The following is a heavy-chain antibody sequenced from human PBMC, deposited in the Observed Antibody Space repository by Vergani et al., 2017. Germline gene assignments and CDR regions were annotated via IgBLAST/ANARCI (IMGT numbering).Heavy chain of an antibody. D-gene: IGHD3-3*01. V-gene: IGHV4-61*01. CDR1: GGSVSSGSYY. J-gene: IGHJ4*02. Sequence: QVQLQESGPGLVKPSETLSLTCTVSGGSVSSGSYYWSWIRQPPGKGLEWIGEINHSGSTNYNPSLKSRVTISVDTSKNQFSLKLSSVTAADTAVYYCARGRYDFWSGTPLFDYWGQGTLVTVSS. CDR3: ARGRYDFWSGTPLFDY. CDR2: INHSGST.